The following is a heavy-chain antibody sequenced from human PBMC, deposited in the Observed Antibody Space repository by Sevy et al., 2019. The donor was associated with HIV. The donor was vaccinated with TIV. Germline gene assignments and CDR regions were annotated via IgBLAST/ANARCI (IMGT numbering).Heavy chain of an antibody. CDR3: GGGGFSRPHDY. CDR1: GFAFYEYS. Sequence: GGSLRLSCAASGFAFYEYSMSWIRQAPGKGLEWVATLSFGCGKINYADSVKGRFTISRDNSKNSFYLQMDNLRVEETALYYRGGGGFSRPHDYWGQGTRVTVSS. V-gene: IGHV3-23*01. D-gene: IGHD3-16*01. CDR2: LSFGCGKI. J-gene: IGHJ4*02.